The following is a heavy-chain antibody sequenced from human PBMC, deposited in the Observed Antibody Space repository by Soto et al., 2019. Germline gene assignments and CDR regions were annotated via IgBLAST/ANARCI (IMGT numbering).Heavy chain of an antibody. J-gene: IGHJ3*02. D-gene: IGHD1-1*01. CDR1: GYSFTSYW. CDR3: ARHQLDLVPRDI. V-gene: IGHV5-10-1*01. Sequence: PGESLKISCKGPGYSFTSYWISWVRQMPGKGLEWMGRIDPSDSYTNYSPSFQGHVTISADKSISTAYLQWSSLKASDPATYYCARHQLDLVPRDIWGQGAMVTVSS. CDR2: IDPSDSYT.